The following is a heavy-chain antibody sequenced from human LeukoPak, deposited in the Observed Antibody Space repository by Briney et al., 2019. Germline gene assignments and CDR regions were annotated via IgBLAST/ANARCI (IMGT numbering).Heavy chain of an antibody. D-gene: IGHD3-22*01. V-gene: IGHV1-46*01. CDR2: INPSGGST. Sequence: ASVKVSCKASGYTFTSYYMHWVRQAPGQGLEWMGIINPSGGSTSYAQEFQGRVTMTRDTSTSTVYMELSSLRSEDTAVYYCARNYYDSSGYGTFGAFDIWGQGTMVTVSS. CDR3: ARNYYDSSGYGTFGAFDI. CDR1: GYTFTSYY. J-gene: IGHJ3*02.